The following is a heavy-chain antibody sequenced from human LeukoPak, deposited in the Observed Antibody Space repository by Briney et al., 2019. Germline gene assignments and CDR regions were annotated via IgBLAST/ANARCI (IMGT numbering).Heavy chain of an antibody. J-gene: IGHJ4*02. CDR2: ISYDGIHK. CDR1: QFTFGSYG. CDR3: AKEARRYFDY. Sequence: GRSLRLSCVASQFTFGSYGMHWVRQAPGKGLEWVAVISYDGIHKYYVDSVKGRFTISRDNSKSTLYLQMNSLREEDTAVYYCAKEARRYFDYWGQGTLVTVSS. V-gene: IGHV3-30*18.